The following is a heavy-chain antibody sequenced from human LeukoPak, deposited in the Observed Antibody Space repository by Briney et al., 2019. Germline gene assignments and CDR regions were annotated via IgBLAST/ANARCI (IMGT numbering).Heavy chain of an antibody. V-gene: IGHV6-1*01. CDR2: TYYRSKLYN. CDR3: ARDSLRYYGDYGLFDY. D-gene: IGHD4-17*01. J-gene: IGHJ4*02. Sequence: LSQTLSLTCAISGDIVSSNSAAWDWIRQSPSRGLEWLVRTYYRSKLYNDYAVSVKSRITINPDTSKNQFSLQLNSVTPEDTAVYYCARDSLRYYGDYGLFDYWGQGTLVTVSS. CDR1: GDIVSSNSAA.